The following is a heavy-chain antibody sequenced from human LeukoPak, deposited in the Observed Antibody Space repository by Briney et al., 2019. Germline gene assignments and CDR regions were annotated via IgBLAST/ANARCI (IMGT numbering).Heavy chain of an antibody. Sequence: GGSLRLSCETAGFTFSSYAMHWVRRTPGKGLVWVSRISHDGIISYADSVKGRFTISRDNAKNTLTLQMNSLRVEDTAVYFCARDWVYKIDYWGRGTLVTVSS. J-gene: IGHJ4*02. CDR2: ISHDGII. V-gene: IGHV3-74*01. CDR3: ARDWVYKIDY. CDR1: GFTFSSYA. D-gene: IGHD5-24*01.